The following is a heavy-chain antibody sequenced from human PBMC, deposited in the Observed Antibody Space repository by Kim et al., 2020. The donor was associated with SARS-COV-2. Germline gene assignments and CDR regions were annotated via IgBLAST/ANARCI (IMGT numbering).Heavy chain of an antibody. Sequence: SETLSLTCTVSGGSISYYYWSWIRQPPGKGLEWIGYIYYSGSTYYNPSLKSRVTISVDTSKNQSSLQLSSVTAADTAVYYCARGTTSPGKAFDIWGQGTMVTVSS. J-gene: IGHJ3*02. D-gene: IGHD4-17*01. V-gene: IGHV4-59*13. CDR1: GGSISYYY. CDR3: ARGTTSPGKAFDI. CDR2: IYYSGST.